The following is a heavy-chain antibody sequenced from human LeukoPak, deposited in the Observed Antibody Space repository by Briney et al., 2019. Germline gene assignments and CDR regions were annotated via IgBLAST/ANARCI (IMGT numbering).Heavy chain of an antibody. J-gene: IGHJ3*02. CDR2: IRTAGDT. V-gene: IGHV3-13*04. CDR3: TRKRGGAFDI. Sequence: PGGSLRLSCAASGFTFNTYDIHWVRQATGKGLEWVSAIRTAGDTYYSGAVKGRFTISREDAKTSLYLQMNSLRVGDTAVCYCTRKRGGAFDIWGQGTMVTVSS. CDR1: GFTFNTYD.